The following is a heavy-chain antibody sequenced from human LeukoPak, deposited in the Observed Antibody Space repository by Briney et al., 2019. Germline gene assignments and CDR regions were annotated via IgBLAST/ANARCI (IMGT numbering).Heavy chain of an antibody. CDR2: INADGSST. V-gene: IGHV3-74*01. J-gene: IGHJ3*02. D-gene: IGHD3-22*01. CDR1: GFTFSSFW. Sequence: GGSLRLSCAASGFTFSSFWMHWVRHAPGKGLQWVSRINADGSSTGHADSVKGRLTISRDNAKNTLYLQINSLRAEDTAVYYCARDRSYYYDSRDAFDIWGQGTMVTVSS. CDR3: ARDRSYYYDSRDAFDI.